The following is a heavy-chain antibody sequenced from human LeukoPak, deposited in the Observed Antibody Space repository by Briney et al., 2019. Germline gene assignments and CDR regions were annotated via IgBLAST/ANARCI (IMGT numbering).Heavy chain of an antibody. Sequence: GGSLRLSCAASGFTVSSNYMSWVRQAPGKGLEWVSVIYSGDNTYYADSVKGRFTISRNNSKNTLYLQMNSLRAEDTAVYYCARRIAVADHFDYWGQGTLVTVSS. V-gene: IGHV3-53*01. CDR3: ARRIAVADHFDY. CDR1: GFTVSSNY. D-gene: IGHD6-19*01. CDR2: IYSGDNT. J-gene: IGHJ4*02.